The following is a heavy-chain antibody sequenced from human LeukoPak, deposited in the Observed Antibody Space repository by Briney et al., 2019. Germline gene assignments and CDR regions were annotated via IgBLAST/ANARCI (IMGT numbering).Heavy chain of an antibody. CDR1: GFTFSSYA. CDR2: ISGSGGST. CDR3: AKGGRGFQGSGYYPFASNYCYYMDV. J-gene: IGHJ6*03. Sequence: SGGSLRLSCAASGFTFSSYAMSWVRQAPGKGLEWVSAISGSGGSTYNADSVKGRFTISRDNSKNTLYLQMNSLRAEDTAVYYCAKGGRGFQGSGYYPFASNYCYYMDVWGKGTTVTVSS. D-gene: IGHD3-3*01. V-gene: IGHV3-23*01.